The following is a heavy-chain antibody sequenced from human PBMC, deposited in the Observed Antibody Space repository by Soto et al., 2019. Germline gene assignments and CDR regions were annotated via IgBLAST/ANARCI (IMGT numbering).Heavy chain of an antibody. CDR2: INHSGST. D-gene: IGHD3-10*01. Sequence: QVQLQQWGAGLLKPSETLSLTCAVYGGSFSGYYWSWIRQPPGKGLEWIGEINHSGSTNYNPSLKSRVTISVDTSKNQFSLKLSSVTAADTAVYYCARGGMVRGVIIKTKRGGGVFFDYWGQGTLVTVSS. V-gene: IGHV4-34*01. CDR1: GGSFSGYY. CDR3: ARGGMVRGVIIKTKRGGGVFFDY. J-gene: IGHJ4*02.